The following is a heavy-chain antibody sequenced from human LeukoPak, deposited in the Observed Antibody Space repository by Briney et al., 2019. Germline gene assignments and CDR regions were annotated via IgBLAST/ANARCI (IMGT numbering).Heavy chain of an antibody. CDR3: ARGRGSGHKENWFDP. CDR2: MNPNSGNT. V-gene: IGHV1-8*01. D-gene: IGHD6-19*01. J-gene: IGHJ5*02. CDR1: GYTFTTYD. Sequence: ASVKVSCKASGYTFTTYDINCVRQATGQGLEWMGWMNPNSGNTGYTRNFQGRVTMTRNTSISTAYMELSSLRSEDTAVYYCARGRGSGHKENWFDPWGQGTLVTVSS.